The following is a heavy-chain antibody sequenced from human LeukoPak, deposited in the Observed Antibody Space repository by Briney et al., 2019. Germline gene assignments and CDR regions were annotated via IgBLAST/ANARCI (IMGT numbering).Heavy chain of an antibody. J-gene: IGHJ4*02. CDR2: ITSSGIT. D-gene: IGHD3-10*01. CDR3: AKDLHYGSADY. Sequence: PGGSLRLSCAASGFTFSNYGMNWVRQAPGKGLEWVSGITSSGITYYADSVKGRFTISRDNAKNMLYLQMNSLRAEDTAVYYCAKDLHYGSADYWGQGTLVTVSS. CDR1: GFTFSNYG. V-gene: IGHV3-23*01.